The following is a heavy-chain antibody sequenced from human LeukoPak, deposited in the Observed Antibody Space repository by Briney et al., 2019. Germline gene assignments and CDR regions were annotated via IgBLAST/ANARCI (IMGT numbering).Heavy chain of an antibody. Sequence: KPSETLSLTCTVSGGSISSSSYYWGWIRQPPGRGLEWIGSIYYSGSTYYNPSLKSRVTISVDTSKNQFSLKLSSVTAADTAVYYCARVYGSGSYKVGYWYFDLWGRGTLVTVSS. V-gene: IGHV4-39*07. D-gene: IGHD3-10*01. CDR2: IYYSGST. CDR1: GGSISSSSYY. J-gene: IGHJ2*01. CDR3: ARVYGSGSYKVGYWYFDL.